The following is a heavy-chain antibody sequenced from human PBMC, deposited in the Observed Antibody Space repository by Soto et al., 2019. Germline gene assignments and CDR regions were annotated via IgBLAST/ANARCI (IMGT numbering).Heavy chain of an antibody. J-gene: IGHJ6*02. V-gene: IGHV1-3*01. CDR3: ASSYSNYALIDYYYYGMDV. Sequence: QVQLVQSGAEVKKPGASVKVSCKASGYTFTSYAMHWVRQAPGQRLEWMGWINAGNGNTKYSQKFQGRGTITRDTSASTASMELSSLRSEDTAVYYCASSYSNYALIDYYYYGMDVWGQGTKVTVSS. CDR1: GYTFTSYA. CDR2: INAGNGNT. D-gene: IGHD4-4*01.